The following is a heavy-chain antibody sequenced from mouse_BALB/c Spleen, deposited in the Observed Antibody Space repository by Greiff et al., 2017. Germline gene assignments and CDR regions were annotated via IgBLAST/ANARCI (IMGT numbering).Heavy chain of an antibody. CDR3: AREGFNYAMDY. V-gene: IGHV5-12-1*01. Sequence: EVMLVESGGGLVKPGGSLKLSCAASGFAFSSYDMYWVRQTPEKRLGWVAYISSGGGSTYYPDTVKGRFTISRDNAKNTLYLQMSSLKSEDTAMYYCAREGFNYAMDYWGQGTSVTVSS. CDR2: ISSGGGST. J-gene: IGHJ4*01. CDR1: GFAFSSYD.